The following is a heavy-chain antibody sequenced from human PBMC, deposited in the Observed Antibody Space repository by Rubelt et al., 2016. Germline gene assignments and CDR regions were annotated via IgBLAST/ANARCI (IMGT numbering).Heavy chain of an antibody. D-gene: IGHD6-19*01. Sequence: GGSLRLSCAASGFSFSSSWMTWVRQAPGKGLEWVANIKQDGTEKYYVDSVKGRFTISRDNAKNSLFLQMNSLRVEDTAVYYCAREGWMWGQGTLVTVSS. CDR1: GFSFSSSW. CDR3: AREGWM. CDR2: IKQDGTEK. V-gene: IGHV3-7*01. J-gene: IGHJ4*02.